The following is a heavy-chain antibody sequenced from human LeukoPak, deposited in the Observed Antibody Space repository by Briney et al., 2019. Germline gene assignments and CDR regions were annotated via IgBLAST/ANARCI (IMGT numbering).Heavy chain of an antibody. J-gene: IGHJ4*02. Sequence: GGSLRLSCAASGFTFSYYTMNWVRQAPGKGLEWVSSISSSSSYIYYADSVKGRFTISRDNAKDSLYLQMNSLRAEDTAVYYCARGLDYYDSSGYHYYWGQGTLVTVSS. V-gene: IGHV3-21*01. D-gene: IGHD3-22*01. CDR2: ISSSSSYI. CDR3: ARGLDYYDSSGYHYY. CDR1: GFTFSYYT.